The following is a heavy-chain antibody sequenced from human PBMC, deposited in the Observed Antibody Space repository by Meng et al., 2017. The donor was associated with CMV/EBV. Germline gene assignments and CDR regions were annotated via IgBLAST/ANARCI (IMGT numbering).Heavy chain of an antibody. D-gene: IGHD6-19*01. Sequence: GSLRLSCTVSGGSISSYYWSWIRQPPGKGLEWIGYIYYSGSTNYNPSLKSRVTISVDTSKNQFSLKLSSVTAAGTAVYYCARALAVAGPYFDYWGQGTLVTVSS. CDR1: GGSISSYY. CDR2: IYYSGST. CDR3: ARALAVAGPYFDY. V-gene: IGHV4-59*01. J-gene: IGHJ4*02.